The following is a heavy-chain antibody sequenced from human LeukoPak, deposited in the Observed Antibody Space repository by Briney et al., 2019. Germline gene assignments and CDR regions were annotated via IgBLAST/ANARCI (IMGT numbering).Heavy chain of an antibody. V-gene: IGHV3-21*01. CDR2: ISSSSSHR. CDR1: GFTFSSYS. Sequence: GGSLRLSCAASGFTFSSYSMNWVRQAPGKGLEWVSSISSSSSHRYDADSVKGRFTPSRDNAKDSLYLQMTSLRAEATAVYYCARVGSGWYVLELGIDYWGQGTLVTVSS. J-gene: IGHJ4*02. CDR3: ARVGSGWYVLELGIDY. D-gene: IGHD6-19*01.